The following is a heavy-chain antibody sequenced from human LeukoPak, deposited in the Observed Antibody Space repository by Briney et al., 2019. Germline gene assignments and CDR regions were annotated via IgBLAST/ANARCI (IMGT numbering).Heavy chain of an antibody. V-gene: IGHV4-34*01. Sequence: PSETLSLTCAVYGGSFSGYYWSWIRQPPGKGLEWIGEINQSGSTNYNPSLKSRVTISVDTSKNQFSLKLSSVTAADTAVYYCARGCAAAGTLYYFDYWGQGTLVTVSS. J-gene: IGHJ4*02. CDR2: INQSGST. D-gene: IGHD6-13*01. CDR1: GGSFSGYY. CDR3: ARGCAAAGTLYYFDY.